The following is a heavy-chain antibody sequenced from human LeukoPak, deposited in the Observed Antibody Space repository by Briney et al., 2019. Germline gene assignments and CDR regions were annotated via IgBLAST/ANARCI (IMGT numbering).Heavy chain of an antibody. Sequence: GESLRLSCTASGFTFSNFWMGWVRQAPGKGLEWVANIKQDETEKFYLGSVKGRFTISRDNAKNSLYLQMNSLRVEDTALYYCVSPGSTTPGNCYKLFAQWAQGPLVPVPP. V-gene: IGHV3-7*03. CDR2: IKQDETEK. D-gene: IGHD2-2*01. CDR1: GFTFSNFW. CDR3: VSPGSTTPGNCYKLFAQ. J-gene: IGHJ4*02.